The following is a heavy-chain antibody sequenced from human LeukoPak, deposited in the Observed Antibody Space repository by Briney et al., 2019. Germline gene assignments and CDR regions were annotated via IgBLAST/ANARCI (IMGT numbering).Heavy chain of an antibody. CDR2: IKSKTDGGTT. V-gene: IGHV3-15*01. D-gene: IGHD3-22*01. CDR3: TTGGTYYCDSSGYYSLFDY. J-gene: IGHJ4*02. Sequence: PGGSLRLSCAASGFTFSNAWMSWVRQAPGKGLEWVGRIKSKTDGGTTDYAAPVKGRFTISRDDSKNTLYLQMNSLKTEDTAVYYCTTGGTYYCDSSGYYSLFDYWGQGTLVTVSS. CDR1: GFTFSNAW.